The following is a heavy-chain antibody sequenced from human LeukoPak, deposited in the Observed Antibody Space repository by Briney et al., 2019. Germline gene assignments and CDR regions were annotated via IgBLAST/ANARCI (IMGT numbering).Heavy chain of an antibody. Sequence: GGSLRLSCAASGFTFSSYGMHWVRQAPGKGLEWVAVIWYDGSNKYYADSVKGRFTISRDNSKNTLYLQMNSLRAEDTAVYYCARGTDSSGYPGDYWGQGTLVTVSS. CDR3: ARGTDSSGYPGDY. D-gene: IGHD3-22*01. V-gene: IGHV3-33*01. CDR1: GFTFSSYG. J-gene: IGHJ4*02. CDR2: IWYDGSNK.